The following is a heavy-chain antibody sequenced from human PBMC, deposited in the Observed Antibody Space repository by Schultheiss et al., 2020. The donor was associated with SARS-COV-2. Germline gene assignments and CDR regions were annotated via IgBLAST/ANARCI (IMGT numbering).Heavy chain of an antibody. J-gene: IGHJ6*02. CDR1: GFSLSTSGVG. D-gene: IGHD6-13*01. CDR2: IYWDDDK. CDR3: ARIPGSSSWYGYYYGMDV. V-gene: IGHV2-5*02. Sequence: SGPTLVKPTQTLTLTCTFSGFSLSTSGVGVGWIRQPPGKALEWLALIYWDDDKRYSPSLKTRLTISKDTSKNQVVLTLTNMDPVDTATYYCARIPGSSSWYGYYYGMDVWGQGTTVTVSS.